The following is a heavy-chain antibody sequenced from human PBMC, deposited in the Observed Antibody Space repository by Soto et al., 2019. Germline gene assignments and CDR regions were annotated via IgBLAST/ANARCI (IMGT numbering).Heavy chain of an antibody. CDR1: GFTFNNYG. J-gene: IGHJ4*02. CDR3: ARECAIAYPLDY. V-gene: IGHV3-30*03. CDR2: ISFDGNNE. Sequence: QVQLVESGGGVVQPGRSLRLSCAASGFTFNNYGVHWVRPAPGKGLEWVAFISFDGNNEYYAGSVKGRFTISRDNSKNPLYLQMNSLRADDTAVYYCARECAIAYPLDYWGQGTQVTVSS.